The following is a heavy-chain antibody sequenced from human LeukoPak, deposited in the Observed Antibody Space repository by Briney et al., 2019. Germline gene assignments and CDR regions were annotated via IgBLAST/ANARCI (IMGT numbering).Heavy chain of an antibody. V-gene: IGHV4-34*01. CDR2: INHSGNT. CDR1: GGSFSGYY. Sequence: SETLSLTCAVYGGSFSGYYWSWIRQPPGKGLGWIGEINHSGNTNYNPSLKSRVTISVDTSKNQFSLKLSSVTAADTAVYYCARDLDSSGYYSDYWGQGTLVTVSS. CDR3: ARDLDSSGYYSDY. D-gene: IGHD3-22*01. J-gene: IGHJ4*02.